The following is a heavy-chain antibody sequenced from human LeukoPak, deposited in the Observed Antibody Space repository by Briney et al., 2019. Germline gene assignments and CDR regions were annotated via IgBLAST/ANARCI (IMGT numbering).Heavy chain of an antibody. CDR1: GFSVGSNY. V-gene: IGHV3-53*01. CDR3: AREGRFQSFDY. CDR2: IYTGGTT. Sequence: PGGSLRLSCAASGFSVGSNYMSWVRQAPGKGLEWVSVIYTGGTTHYAESVMGRFTISRDDSHNTVHLHMSGLRAEDPAVYYCAREGRFQSFDYWGQGTLVAVSS. J-gene: IGHJ4*02.